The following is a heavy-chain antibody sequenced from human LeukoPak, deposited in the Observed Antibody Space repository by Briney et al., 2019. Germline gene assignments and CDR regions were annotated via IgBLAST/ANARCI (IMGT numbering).Heavy chain of an antibody. CDR2: ISYDGSNK. Sequence: PGGSLRLSCAASGFTFSSYGMHRVRQAPGKGLEWVAVISYDGSNKYYADSVKGRFTISRDNSKNTLYLQMNSLRAEDTAVYYCAKVALTGYSSGWLDYWGQGTLVTVSS. D-gene: IGHD6-19*01. CDR3: AKVALTGYSSGWLDY. J-gene: IGHJ4*02. CDR1: GFTFSSYG. V-gene: IGHV3-30*18.